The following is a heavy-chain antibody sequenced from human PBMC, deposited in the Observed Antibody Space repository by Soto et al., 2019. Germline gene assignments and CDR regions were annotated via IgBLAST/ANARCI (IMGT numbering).Heavy chain of an antibody. D-gene: IGHD3-16*01. CDR2: IYSGGST. CDR3: ERGGSVGVMGPYYSAN. Sequence: GRSLRVSWAAAAFTIGDNDMSWVRQAPGKGLQWVSVIYSGGSTYYADSVKCRFTISRDTSKNTLYLKMNSRRAEETAVYYCERGGSVGVMGPYYSANWGKGTLVPVSS. CDR1: AFTIGDND. J-gene: IGHJ4*02. V-gene: IGHV3-66*01.